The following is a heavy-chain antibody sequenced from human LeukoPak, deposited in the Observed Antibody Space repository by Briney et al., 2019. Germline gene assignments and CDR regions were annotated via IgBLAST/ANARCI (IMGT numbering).Heavy chain of an antibody. Sequence: PGGSLRLSCAASGFTVSSNYMSWVRQAPGKGLEWVSVIYSGGSTYYADSVKGRFTISRDNSKNTLYLQMNSLRAEDTAVYYCARGLDYDILTGRYYYYYGMDVWGQGTTVSVSS. CDR2: IYSGGST. V-gene: IGHV3-66*01. D-gene: IGHD3-9*01. CDR3: ARGLDYDILTGRYYYYYGMDV. CDR1: GFTVSSNY. J-gene: IGHJ6*02.